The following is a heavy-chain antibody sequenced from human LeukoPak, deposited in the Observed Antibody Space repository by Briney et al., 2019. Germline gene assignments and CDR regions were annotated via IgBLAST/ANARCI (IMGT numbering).Heavy chain of an antibody. CDR2: IIAYNGNT. J-gene: IGHJ4*02. V-gene: IGHV1-18*01. CDR1: GYTFTSYG. Sequence: GASVKVSCEASGYTFTSYGISWWRRAPGHGREGMSWIIAYNGNTNYEQKLQGRVTMTTYTSTSTAYMELRTLRSGDTAVYNCESGGGYSGYDRKPDFDYWGQGTLVTVSS. D-gene: IGHD5-12*01. CDR3: ESGGGYSGYDRKPDFDY.